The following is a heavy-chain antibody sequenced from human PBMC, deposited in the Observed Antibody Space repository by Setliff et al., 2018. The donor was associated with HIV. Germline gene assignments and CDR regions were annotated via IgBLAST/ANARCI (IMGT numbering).Heavy chain of an antibody. CDR2: LNNDGGST. V-gene: IGHV3-74*01. J-gene: IGHJ6*02. CDR3: TTGPAYSFGNQFYYGIDV. Sequence: GGSLRLSCAASGFTFSCYWMHWVRQAPGKGLVWVPRLNNDGGSTDYADSVKGRFTISRDNAKNTLYLQMNSLKTEDTAVYYCTTGPAYSFGNQFYYGIDVWGQGTTVTVSS. CDR1: GFTFSCYW. D-gene: IGHD5-18*01.